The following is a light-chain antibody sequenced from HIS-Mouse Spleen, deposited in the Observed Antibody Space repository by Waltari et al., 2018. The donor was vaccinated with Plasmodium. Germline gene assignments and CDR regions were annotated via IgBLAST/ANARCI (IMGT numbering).Light chain of an antibody. CDR1: SDINVGSYN. V-gene: IGLV5-37*01. Sequence: QPVLTQPPSSSASPGESARLTCTLPSDINVGSYNIYWDQQKPGSPPRYLRYYYSDSDKGQGAGVPSRFSVSKDASANAVILLISGLQSEDEADYYCMIWPSNASGVFGGGTKLTVL. CDR2: YYSDSDK. J-gene: IGLJ3*02. CDR3: MIWPSNASGV.